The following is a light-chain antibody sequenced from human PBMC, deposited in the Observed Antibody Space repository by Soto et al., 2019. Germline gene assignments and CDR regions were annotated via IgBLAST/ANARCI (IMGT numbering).Light chain of an antibody. CDR2: AAS. V-gene: IGKV1-12*01. J-gene: IGKJ3*01. Sequence: DIQMTQSPSSVSASVGDRVTITCRASKGISSWLAWYQQKPGKAPKLLIYAASSLQSGVPSRFSGRGSGTDFTLTISSLQPEDFATYYCQQANSFLFTFGPGTKVDIK. CDR1: KGISSW. CDR3: QQANSFLFT.